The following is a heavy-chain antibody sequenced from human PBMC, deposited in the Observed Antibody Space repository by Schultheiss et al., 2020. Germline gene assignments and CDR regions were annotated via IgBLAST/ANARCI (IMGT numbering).Heavy chain of an antibody. Sequence: GGSLRLSCAASGVTFSSYAMHWVRRAPGKGLEWVSAIGTGGDTYYADSVKGRFTISRDNSKNTLYLQMNSLRAEDTAVYYCARDYCGSCNFLDYWGQGTLVTVSS. J-gene: IGHJ4*02. CDR1: GVTFSSYA. D-gene: IGHD2-15*01. CDR3: ARDYCGSCNFLDY. V-gene: IGHV3/OR16-10*01. CDR2: IGTGGDT.